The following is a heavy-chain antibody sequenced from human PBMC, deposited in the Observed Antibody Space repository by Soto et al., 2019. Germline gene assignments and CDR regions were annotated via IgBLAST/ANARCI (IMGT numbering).Heavy chain of an antibody. CDR2: ISGSGGST. CDR1: GFTFSSYA. V-gene: IGHV3-23*01. CDR3: AKDRLAGNFDY. Sequence: GGSLRLSCAASGFTFSSYAMSWVRQAPGKGLEWVSTISGSGGSTYYADSVKGRFTISRENSKNTLYLQMNGLRVEDTAVYYCAKDRLAGNFDYWGQGTQVTVSS. J-gene: IGHJ4*02.